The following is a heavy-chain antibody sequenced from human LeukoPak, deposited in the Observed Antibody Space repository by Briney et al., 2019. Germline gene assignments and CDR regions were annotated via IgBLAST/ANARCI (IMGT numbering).Heavy chain of an antibody. CDR3: AKDRVGAAAASNWFDP. D-gene: IGHD6-13*01. CDR1: AFTFSSYS. Sequence: GGSLRLSCAASAFTFSSYSMNWVRQAPGKGLEWVSYISRSTSTIYYADSVKGRFTISRDNSKNTLYLQMNSLRAEDTAVYYCAKDRVGAAAASNWFDPWGQGTLVTVSS. V-gene: IGHV3-48*01. J-gene: IGHJ5*02. CDR2: ISRSTSTI.